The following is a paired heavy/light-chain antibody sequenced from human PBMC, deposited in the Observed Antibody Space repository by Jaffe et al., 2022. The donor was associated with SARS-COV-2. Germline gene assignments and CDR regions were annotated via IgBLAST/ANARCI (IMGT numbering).Heavy chain of an antibody. CDR3: TSGLGKSDFDY. J-gene: IGHJ4*02. CDR2: IKKKANGGTT. Sequence: EVQLVESGGGLVSPGGSLRLSCTGSGFTFSHAWMSWVRQAPGKGLEWVGRIKKKANGGTTDFAAPVKGRFMISRDDLQSTVYLQMNSLKTEDTAVYYCTSGLGKSDFDYWGQGTLVTVSS. CDR1: GFTFSHAW. V-gene: IGHV3-15*01. D-gene: IGHD3-9*01.
Light chain of an antibody. J-gene: IGLJ2*01. V-gene: IGLV2-11*01. CDR3: SSYAGDYTFWV. Sequence: QSALTQPRSVSGSPGQSVTISCTGTSSDVGGYNYVSWYQHHPGKAPKVMIYDVSERPSGVPDRFSGSKSGNTASLIISGLQSDDEADYYCSSYAGDYTFWVFGGGTKLTVL. CDR1: SSDVGGYNY. CDR2: DVS.